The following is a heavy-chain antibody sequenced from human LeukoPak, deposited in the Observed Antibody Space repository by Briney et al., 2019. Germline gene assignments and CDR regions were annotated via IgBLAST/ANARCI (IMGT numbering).Heavy chain of an antibody. D-gene: IGHD5-12*01. J-gene: IGHJ4*02. V-gene: IGHV3-74*01. CDR1: GFTFSSYW. CDR2: INTDGSST. Sequence: GGSLRLSCAASGFTFSSYWMHWVRHAPGKGLVWVSRINTDGSSTSYADSVKGRFTISRDNAKNSLYLQMNSLRAEDTAVYYCARGGYSGHFDYWGQGTLVTVSS. CDR3: ARGGYSGHFDY.